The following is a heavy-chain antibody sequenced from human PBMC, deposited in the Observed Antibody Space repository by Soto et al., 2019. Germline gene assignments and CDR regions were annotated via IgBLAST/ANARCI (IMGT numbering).Heavy chain of an antibody. CDR3: ARGSAPVFDY. CDR2: ISSSCSYI. J-gene: IGHJ4*02. V-gene: IGHV3-21*01. Sequence: EVQLVESGGGLVKPGGSLRLSCAASGFTFSSYSMNWVRQAPGKGLEWGSSISSSCSYIYYADSVKGRFTISRDNAKNSLYLQMNSLRAEDTAVYYCARGSAPVFDYWGQGTLVTVSS. CDR1: GFTFSSYS.